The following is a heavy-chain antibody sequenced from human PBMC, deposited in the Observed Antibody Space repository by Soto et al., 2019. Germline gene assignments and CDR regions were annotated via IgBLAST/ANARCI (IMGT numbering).Heavy chain of an antibody. V-gene: IGHV3-30-3*01. Sequence: GGSLRLSCAASGFTFSSYAMHWVRQAPGKGLEWVAVISYDGSNKYYADSVKGRFTISRDNSKNTLYLQMNSLRAEDTAVYYCARDEQQSYWGQGTLVTVSS. J-gene: IGHJ4*02. CDR3: ARDEQQSY. D-gene: IGHD6-13*01. CDR2: ISYDGSNK. CDR1: GFTFSSYA.